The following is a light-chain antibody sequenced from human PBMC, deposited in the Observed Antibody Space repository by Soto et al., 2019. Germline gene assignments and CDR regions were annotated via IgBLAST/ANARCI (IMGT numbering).Light chain of an antibody. CDR2: EGS. J-gene: IGLJ3*02. V-gene: IGLV2-23*01. CDR1: TSNVGTYKF. Sequence: QSVLTQPASVSGSPGQSITISCTGTTSNVGTYKFVSWYQYHPGKAPKLIIYEGSKRPSGVSSRFSGSKSGNTASLTISGLQADDDGDYYCSSYAGGSSMVFGGGTQRTVL. CDR3: SSYAGGSSMV.